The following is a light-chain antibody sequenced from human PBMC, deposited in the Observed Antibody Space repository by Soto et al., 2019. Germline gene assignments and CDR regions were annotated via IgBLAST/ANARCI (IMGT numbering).Light chain of an antibody. CDR3: QQYNNWPLT. V-gene: IGKV3D-15*01. CDR1: QTVRNN. Sequence: EFVLTQSPGTLSLSPGERATLSCRASQTVRNNDLAWYQQKPGQAPRLLIYDASTRATGIPARFSGSGSGTEFTLTISSLLSEDFAVYSCQQYNNWPLTFGGGTKVDIK. J-gene: IGKJ4*01. CDR2: DAS.